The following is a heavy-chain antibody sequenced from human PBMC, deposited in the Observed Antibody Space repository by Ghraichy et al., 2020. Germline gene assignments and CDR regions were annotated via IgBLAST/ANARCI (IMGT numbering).Heavy chain of an antibody. CDR3: ARDRGRVTMVRGVILDY. Sequence: GGSLRLSCAASGFTFSSYSMNWVRQAPGKGLEWVSYISSSSSTIYYADSVKGRFTISRDNAKNSLYLQMNSLRDEDTAVYYCARDRGRVTMVRGVILDYWGQGTLVTVSS. V-gene: IGHV3-48*02. J-gene: IGHJ4*02. CDR2: ISSSSSTI. D-gene: IGHD3-10*01. CDR1: GFTFSSYS.